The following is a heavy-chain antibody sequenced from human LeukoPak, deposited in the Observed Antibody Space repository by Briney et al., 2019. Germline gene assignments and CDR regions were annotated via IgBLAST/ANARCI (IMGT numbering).Heavy chain of an antibody. CDR3: ARSLGLAGPFDI. CDR1: GFTFRSYA. V-gene: IGHV3-64*01. J-gene: IGHJ3*02. D-gene: IGHD3-16*01. Sequence: GGSLRLSCGASGFTFRSYAMYWVRQAPGKGLEYVSAINNNGGSTYYANSVKGRFTISRDNSKNTLDLQMGSLRAEDMAVYYCARSLGLAGPFDIWGQGTMVTVSS. CDR2: INNNGGST.